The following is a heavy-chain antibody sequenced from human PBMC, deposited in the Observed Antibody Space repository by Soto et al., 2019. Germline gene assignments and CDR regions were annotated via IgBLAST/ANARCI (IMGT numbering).Heavy chain of an antibody. CDR2: IYYSGST. CDR1: GGSISSSSYY. CDR3: AGRITMVRGVIPKGNWFDP. D-gene: IGHD3-10*01. Sequence: SETLSLTCTVSGGSISSSSYYWGWIHQPPGKGLEWIGSIYYSGSTYYNPSLKSRVTISVDTSKNQFSLKLSSVTAADTAVYYCAGRITMVRGVIPKGNWFDPWGQGTLVTVSS. V-gene: IGHV4-39*07. J-gene: IGHJ5*02.